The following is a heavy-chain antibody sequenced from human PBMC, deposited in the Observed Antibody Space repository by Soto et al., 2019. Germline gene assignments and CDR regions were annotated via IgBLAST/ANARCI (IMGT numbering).Heavy chain of an antibody. CDR2: INPNSCGT. Sequence: QVQLVQSGAEVKKPGASVKVSCKASGYTFTDYYMHWVRQAPGQGLEWMGWINPNSCGTNYAQKFQGRLTMNRDTSISSGFMELSSLRSYDTAVYCCATDLGVGATRVGDAFDVWGHGTVVTISS. J-gene: IGHJ3*01. D-gene: IGHD1-26*01. CDR1: GYTFTDYY. CDR3: ATDLGVGATRVGDAFDV. V-gene: IGHV1-2*02.